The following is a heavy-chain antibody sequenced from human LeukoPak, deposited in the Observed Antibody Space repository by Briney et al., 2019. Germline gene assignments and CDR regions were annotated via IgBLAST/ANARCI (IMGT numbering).Heavy chain of an antibody. CDR2: IYYSEYT. V-gene: IGHV4-39*07. D-gene: IGHD3-22*01. Sequence: SETLSLTCTVSGDSISSSSHYWGWIRQPPGKGLEWIGSIYYSEYTYYNPSLKSRVTLSGDTSKNQFSLKLSSVTAADTAVYYCARDYYDSSGYRFDYWGQGTLVTVSS. CDR3: ARDYYDSSGYRFDY. J-gene: IGHJ4*02. CDR1: GDSISSSSHY.